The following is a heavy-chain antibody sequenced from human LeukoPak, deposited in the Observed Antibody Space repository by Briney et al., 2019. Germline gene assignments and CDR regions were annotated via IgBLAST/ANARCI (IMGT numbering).Heavy chain of an antibody. J-gene: IGHJ2*01. CDR2: IYYSGST. V-gene: IGHV4-39*07. Sequence: SETLSLTCTVSGGSISSSSYYWGWIRQPPGKGLEWIESIYYSGSTYYNPSLKSRVTISVDTSKNQFSLKLSSVTAADTAVYYCARYQTVDWYFDLWGRGPLVTVSS. CDR3: ARYQTVDWYFDL. CDR1: GGSISSSSYY.